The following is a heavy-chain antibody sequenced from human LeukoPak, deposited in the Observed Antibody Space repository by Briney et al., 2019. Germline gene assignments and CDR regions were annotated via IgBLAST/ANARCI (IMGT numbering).Heavy chain of an antibody. CDR3: TRVQAGRSGLMDV. V-gene: IGHV3-74*01. D-gene: IGHD2-8*02. CDR2: IDPDGSTT. Sequence: GGSLRLSCAVSGFSVTNNYMSWVRQAPGEGLVWVSRIDPDGSTTNYAESVKGRFTTSRDNAKNTMYLQMNSLRAEDTALYYCTRVQAGRSGLMDVWGRGTTVTVSS. CDR1: GFSVTNNY. J-gene: IGHJ6*02.